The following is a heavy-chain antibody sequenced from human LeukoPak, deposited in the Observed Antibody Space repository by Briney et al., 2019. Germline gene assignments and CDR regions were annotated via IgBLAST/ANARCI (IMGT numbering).Heavy chain of an antibody. V-gene: IGHV3-23*01. CDR2: ISGSAHKV. D-gene: IGHD5-18*01. CDR3: AGRPTGYSSGYIH. CDR1: GITFSNYA. Sequence: GGSLRLSCVASGITFSNYAVSWVRQAPEKGLDWVSVISGSAHKVRYADSVKGRFTISRDNSENIVYLQMNNLRVEDTAVYYCAGRPTGYSSGYIHWGQGTLVTVSS. J-gene: IGHJ4*02.